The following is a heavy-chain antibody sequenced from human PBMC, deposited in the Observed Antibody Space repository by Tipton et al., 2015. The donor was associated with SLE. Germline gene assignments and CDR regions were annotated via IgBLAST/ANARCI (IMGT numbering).Heavy chain of an antibody. J-gene: IGHJ4*02. CDR3: ARSIYRMQLFDT. CDR2: VYTAGTT. CDR1: GASISGGSDY. D-gene: IGHD1-14*01. Sequence: LRLSCTVSGASISGGSDYWTWIRQPAGKGLEWIGRVYTAGTTNYNPSLKSRVTISLDKSKNQFSLKLTPVTAADTAVYFCARSIYRMQLFDTWGQGSLVTVSS. V-gene: IGHV4-61*02.